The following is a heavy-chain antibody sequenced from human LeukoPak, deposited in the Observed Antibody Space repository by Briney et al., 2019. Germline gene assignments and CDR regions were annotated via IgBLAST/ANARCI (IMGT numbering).Heavy chain of an antibody. CDR2: ISWNTGNI. CDR3: AKGTTFDAFDM. Sequence: GGSLRLSCAAAGFTFDNYAMHWVRQAPGKGLEWVSRISWNTGNIDYADSVKGRFTISRDNAKNSLYLQMNSLRAEDTALHYCAKGTTFDAFDMWGQGTMVTVSS. CDR1: GFTFDNYA. D-gene: IGHD3-16*01. V-gene: IGHV3-9*01. J-gene: IGHJ3*02.